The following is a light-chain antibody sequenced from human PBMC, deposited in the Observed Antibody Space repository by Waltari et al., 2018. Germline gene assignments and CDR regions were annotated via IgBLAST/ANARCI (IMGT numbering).Light chain of an antibody. CDR2: VAS. CDR3: QQRSKWPLT. CDR1: QSIAIY. Sequence: DIVLTQSPATLSLSPGERATLSCRASQSIAIYLAWYQLKPGQAPRLLVYVASNRATGIPDRFSGSGSGTDFTLTISNLEPEDSAVYYCQQRSKWPLTFGGGTKVEIK. V-gene: IGKV3-11*01. J-gene: IGKJ4*01.